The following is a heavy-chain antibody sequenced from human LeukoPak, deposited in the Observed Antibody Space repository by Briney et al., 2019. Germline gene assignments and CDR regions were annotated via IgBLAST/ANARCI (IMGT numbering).Heavy chain of an antibody. D-gene: IGHD6-13*01. J-gene: IGHJ5*02. CDR3: AKVGRSGWYQGWFDP. CDR2: ITWNSGIL. V-gene: IGHV3-9*01. CDR1: APTFDKSA. Sequence: GRSLRPSCPAAAPTFDKSATHCVRQPPRSCLEWDSGITWNSGILRYADSVKGRFTISRDNAKSSLYLEMNSLRAEDTAFYYCAKVGRSGWYQGWFDPWGQGTLVTVSS.